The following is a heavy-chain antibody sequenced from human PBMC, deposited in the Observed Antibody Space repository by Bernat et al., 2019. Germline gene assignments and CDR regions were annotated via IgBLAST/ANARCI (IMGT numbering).Heavy chain of an antibody. J-gene: IGHJ6*04. CDR3: ARDKASPTFWSGYQSRLWMDV. CDR2: IYYSGST. V-gene: IGHV4-39*02. CDR1: GGSISSSSYY. Sequence: QLQLQESGPGLVKPSETLSLTCTVSGGSISSSSYYWGWIRQPPGKGLEWIGSIYYSGSTYYNPSLKSRVTISVDTSKNQFSLKLSSVTAADTAVYYCARDKASPTFWSGYQSRLWMDVWGKGTTVTVSS. D-gene: IGHD3-3*01.